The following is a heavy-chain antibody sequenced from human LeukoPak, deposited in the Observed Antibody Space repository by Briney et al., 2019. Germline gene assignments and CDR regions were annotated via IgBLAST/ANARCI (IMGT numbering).Heavy chain of an antibody. J-gene: IGHJ4*02. CDR3: ARADYGDYGVDY. D-gene: IGHD4-17*01. CDR1: GFAFSSSN. CDR2: ITSDGYI. Sequence: GGSLRLSCAASGFAFSSSNLNWFRQAPGKGLEWVLSITSDGYIYYADSLKGRFSISRDNAKNSLYLQMISLSSEDTAVYYCARADYGDYGVDYWGQGTLVTVSS. V-gene: IGHV3-21*01.